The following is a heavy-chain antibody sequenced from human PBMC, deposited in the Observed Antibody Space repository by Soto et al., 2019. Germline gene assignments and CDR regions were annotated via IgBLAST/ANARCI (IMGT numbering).Heavy chain of an antibody. CDR3: ARASNVLRYPPFDY. V-gene: IGHV1-2*04. CDR1: GYTFTGYY. J-gene: IGHJ4*02. Sequence: QVQLVQSGAEVKKPGASVKVSCKASGYTFTGYYMHWVRQAPGQGLEWMGWINPNSGGTNYAQKFQGWVTMTRDTSISTAYMELSRLRSGDTAVYYCARASNVLRYPPFDYWGQGTLVTVSS. CDR2: INPNSGGT. D-gene: IGHD3-9*01.